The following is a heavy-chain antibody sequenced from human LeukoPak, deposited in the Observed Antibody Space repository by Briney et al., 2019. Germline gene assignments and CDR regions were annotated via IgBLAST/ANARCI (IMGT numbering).Heavy chain of an antibody. D-gene: IGHD5-18*01. CDR3: ASTSGYSYAKFDY. J-gene: IGHJ4*02. CDR2: IYSGGDT. Sequence: GGSLRLSCAASGFTFSTYAMTWVRQTPGKGLEWVSVIYSGGDTFYADSVKGRFTISRDNSKNTLYLHMNSLRAEDTAVYYCASTSGYSYAKFDYWGQGTLVTVSS. V-gene: IGHV3-53*01. CDR1: GFTFSTYA.